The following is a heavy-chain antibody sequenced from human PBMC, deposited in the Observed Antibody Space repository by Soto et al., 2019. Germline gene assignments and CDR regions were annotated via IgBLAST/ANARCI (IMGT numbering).Heavy chain of an antibody. CDR3: ARFYHSFFTKGGWEI. Sequence: QVQLVQSGAEVKKPGSSVKFSCKASGGTFSSYAISWVRQAPGQGLEWRGGIIPIFGTANYAQKFQGRVTITADESTSTAYMERSSLRSEDTAVYYCARFYHSFFTKGGWEIWGQGTLVTVSS. CDR1: GGTFSSYA. J-gene: IGHJ4*02. CDR2: IIPIFGTA. V-gene: IGHV1-69*01. D-gene: IGHD6-19*01.